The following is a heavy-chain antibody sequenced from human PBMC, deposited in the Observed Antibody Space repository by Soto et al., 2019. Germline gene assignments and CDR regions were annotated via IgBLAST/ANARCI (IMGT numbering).Heavy chain of an antibody. J-gene: IGHJ3*02. CDR2: IYSGGST. D-gene: IGHD6-13*01. CDR1: GVTVNINY. CDR3: ARSTPPLTAYSSSWSPDDAFDI. V-gene: IGHV3-53*01. Sequence: HGWSLQLCSAASGVTVNINYVGWARQAPGKGLEWVSVIYSGGSTYYADSVKGRFTISRDNSKNTLYLQMNSLRAEDTAVYYCARSTPPLTAYSSSWSPDDAFDIWGQGTMGTVSS.